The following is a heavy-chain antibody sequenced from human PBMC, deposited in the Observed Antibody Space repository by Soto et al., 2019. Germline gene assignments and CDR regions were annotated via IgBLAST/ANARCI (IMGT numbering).Heavy chain of an antibody. CDR2: IXXSXXX. Sequence: SETLSLTCTVSGGSISSYYWSWIRQPAGKGLXWIXRIXXSXXXXXNXXLKSRVTMSVDTSKNQFSLKLSSVTAAETAVYYCARRYGSGGNGMDVWGQGTTVTVSS. CDR3: ARRYGSGGNGMDV. V-gene: IGHV4-4*07. J-gene: IGHJ6*02. CDR1: GGSISSYY. D-gene: IGHD3-10*01.